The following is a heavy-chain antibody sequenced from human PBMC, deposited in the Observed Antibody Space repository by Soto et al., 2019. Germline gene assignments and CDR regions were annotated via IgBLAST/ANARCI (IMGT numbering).Heavy chain of an antibody. CDR2: ISSSGSTA. Sequence: LRLSCAASGFTFSRFELHWVRQAPGKGLEWISYISSSGSTAYYASSVEGRFTISRDNASNSVYLQTDSLRAEDTALYYCTRAAWFPYLSFYWGQGALVTVSS. CDR3: TRAAWFPYLSFY. D-gene: IGHD3-10*01. CDR1: GFTFSRFE. V-gene: IGHV3-48*03. J-gene: IGHJ4*02.